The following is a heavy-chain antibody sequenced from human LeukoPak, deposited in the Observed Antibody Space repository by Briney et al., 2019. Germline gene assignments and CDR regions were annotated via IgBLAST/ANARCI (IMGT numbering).Heavy chain of an antibody. J-gene: IGHJ4*02. D-gene: IGHD1-26*01. CDR1: GGTFSSYA. V-gene: IGHV1-69*05. Sequence: GASVKVSFKAAGGTFSSYAISWVRQAPGQGLEWMGRIIPIFGTANYAQKFQGRVTITTDESTSTAYMELSSLSSEDTAVYYCARNESSSGSHGYWGQGTLVTVSS. CDR2: IIPIFGTA. CDR3: ARNESSSGSHGY.